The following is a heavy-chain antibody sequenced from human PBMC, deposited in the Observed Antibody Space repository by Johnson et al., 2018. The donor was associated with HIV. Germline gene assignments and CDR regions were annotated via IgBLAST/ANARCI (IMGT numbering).Heavy chain of an antibody. Sequence: QVQLVESGGGVVQPGRSLRLSCAASGFTFSRYAMHWVRRAPGKGLEWMAVISYDGSNKYYADSVKGRFTISRDNSDNTLFLQMNSLRADDTAMYYCALSTSWSIAFDIWGQGTMVTVSS. CDR3: ALSTSWSIAFDI. D-gene: IGHD6-13*01. CDR2: ISYDGSNK. CDR1: GFTFSRYA. V-gene: IGHV3-30*14. J-gene: IGHJ3*02.